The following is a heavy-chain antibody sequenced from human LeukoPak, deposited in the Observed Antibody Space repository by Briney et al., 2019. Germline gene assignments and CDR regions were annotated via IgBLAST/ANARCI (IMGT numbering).Heavy chain of an antibody. CDR1: GGTFSSYA. D-gene: IGHD1-7*01. V-gene: IGHV1-69*05. CDR2: IIPIFGTA. Sequence: ASVTVSCKASGGTFSSYAISWVRQAPGQGLEWMGGIIPIFGTANYAQKFQGRVTITTDECTSTAYMDLSSLRSEDTAVYYCARGRTTGSWFDPWGQGTLVTVSS. J-gene: IGHJ5*02. CDR3: ARGRTTGSWFDP.